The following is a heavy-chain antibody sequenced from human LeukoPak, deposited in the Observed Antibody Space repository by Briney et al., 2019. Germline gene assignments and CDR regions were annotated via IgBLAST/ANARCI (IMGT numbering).Heavy chain of an antibody. Sequence: SETLSLTCAVYDGSISGYYWSWIRQPPGKGLEWIGEINHSGSTNYNPSLKSRVTISVDTSKNQFSLKLSSVTAADTAVYYCARGVSLGFLEWPRAKNWYFDLWGRGTLVTVSS. CDR2: INHSGST. V-gene: IGHV4-34*01. D-gene: IGHD3-3*01. CDR1: DGSISGYY. J-gene: IGHJ2*01. CDR3: ARGVSLGFLEWPRAKNWYFDL.